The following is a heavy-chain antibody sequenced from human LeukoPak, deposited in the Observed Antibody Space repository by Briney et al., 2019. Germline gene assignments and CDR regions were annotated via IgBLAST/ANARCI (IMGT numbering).Heavy chain of an antibody. CDR2: INHSGST. D-gene: IGHD6-6*01. Sequence: SETLSLTCTVSGGSISSYYWSWIRQPPGKGLEWIGEINHSGSTNYNPSLKSRVTISVDTSKNQFSLKLSSVTAADTAVYYCARGLVAARRGAFDYWGQGTLVTVSS. CDR3: ARGLVAARRGAFDY. J-gene: IGHJ4*02. V-gene: IGHV4-34*01. CDR1: GGSISSYY.